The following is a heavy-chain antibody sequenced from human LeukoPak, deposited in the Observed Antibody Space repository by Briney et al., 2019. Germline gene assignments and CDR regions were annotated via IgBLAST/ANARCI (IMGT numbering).Heavy chain of an antibody. J-gene: IGHJ4*02. V-gene: IGHV3-48*03. CDR2: ISSSDSTI. CDR3: AKISGYYPSDY. CDR1: GFTFSSYE. Sequence: GGSLRLSCAASGFTFSSYEMNWVRQAPGKGLEWVSYISSSDSTIYYADSVKGRFTISRDNSKNTLYLQMYSLRAEDTALYYCAKISGYYPSDYWGQGTLVTVSS. D-gene: IGHD3-22*01.